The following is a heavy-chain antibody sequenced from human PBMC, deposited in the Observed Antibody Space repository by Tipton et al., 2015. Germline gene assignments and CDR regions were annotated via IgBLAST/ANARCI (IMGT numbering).Heavy chain of an antibody. CDR1: GFTFSSYG. CDR3: AKWEDILVLPAGVMDV. V-gene: IGHV3-33*06. D-gene: IGHD2-2*01. CDR2: TWYDGSHK. Sequence: RSLRLSCAASGFTFSSYGMHWVRQAPGKGLEWVAVTWYDGSHKYYADSVKGRFTISRDNSKNTLYLQMNSLRAEDTAVYYCAKWEDILVLPAGVMDVWGQGTTVTVSS. J-gene: IGHJ6*02.